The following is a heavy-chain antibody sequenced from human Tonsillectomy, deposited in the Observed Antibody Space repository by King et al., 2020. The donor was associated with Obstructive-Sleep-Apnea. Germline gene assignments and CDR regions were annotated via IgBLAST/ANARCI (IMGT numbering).Heavy chain of an antibody. CDR3: ARLDASGSQFEY. CDR2: IYYSGST. J-gene: IGHJ4*02. CDR1: GGSISSYY. Sequence: VQLQESGPGLVKPSETLSLTCTVSGGSISSYYWSWIRQPPGKGLEWIGHIYYSGSTRYNPSIKSRVTISLDTSKNQFSLKLSSVTAADTAVYYCARLDASGSQFEYWGQGTLVTVSS. D-gene: IGHD1-26*01. V-gene: IGHV4-59*01.